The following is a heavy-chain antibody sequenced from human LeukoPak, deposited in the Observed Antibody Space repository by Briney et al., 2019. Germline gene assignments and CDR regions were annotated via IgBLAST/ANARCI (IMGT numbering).Heavy chain of an antibody. CDR1: GYTFTSYA. J-gene: IGHJ4*02. V-gene: IGHV1-3*01. CDR2: INAGNGNT. D-gene: IGHD3-10*01. CDR3: ARLPGFGELFDY. Sequence: ASVKVSCKASGYTFTSYAMHWVRQAPGQRLEWMGWINAGNGNTKYSQKFQGRVTITRDTSASTAYMELSSLRSEDTAVYYCARLPGFGELFDYWGQGTLVTVSS.